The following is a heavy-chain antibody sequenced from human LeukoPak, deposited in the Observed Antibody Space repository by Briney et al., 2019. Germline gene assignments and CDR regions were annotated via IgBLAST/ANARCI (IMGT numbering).Heavy chain of an antibody. V-gene: IGHV3-21*01. D-gene: IGHD3-3*01. CDR3: TRGGPLLRFFDWFDH. CDR2: ISSSSTYT. Sequence: GGSLRLSCAASGFTFSSYSMNWVRQAPGKGLEWVSSISSSSTYTYYADSVKGRFTISRDNAKNTLYLQMNSLRAEDTAVYYCTRGGPLLRFFDWFDHWGQGILVTVSS. CDR1: GFTFSSYS. J-gene: IGHJ5*02.